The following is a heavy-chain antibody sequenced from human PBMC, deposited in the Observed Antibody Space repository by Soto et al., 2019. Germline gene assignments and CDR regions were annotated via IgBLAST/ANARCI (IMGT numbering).Heavy chain of an antibody. CDR2: INAGNGNT. CDR1: AYTFTIHS. V-gene: IGHV1-3*01. D-gene: IGHD3-10*01. J-gene: IGHJ6*01. CDR3: ARRLKSSGAGSYYYYYSGMDV. Sequence: VKVSCTPSAYTFTIHSIRWLRQAPGQAVECSGWINAGNGNTKYSQKFQGRVTIPRDTSASTAYMELSSLRSEDTAVYYCARRLKSSGAGSYYYYYSGMDVWGQGTT.